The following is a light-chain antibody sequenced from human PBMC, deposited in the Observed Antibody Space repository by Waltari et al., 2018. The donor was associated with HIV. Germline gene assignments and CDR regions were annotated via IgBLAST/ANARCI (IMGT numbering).Light chain of an antibody. CDR2: QDD. V-gene: IGLV3-1*01. CDR1: KLGTKY. CDR3: QSYDSSLSVWV. Sequence: SYELTQPPSVSVSPGQTASITCSGDKLGTKYAFWYQQKAGQSPVLVIYQDDKRPSGIPGRFSGSNSGNTATLTISGTQAMEEADYYCQSYDSSLSVWVFGGGTKLTVL. J-gene: IGLJ3*02.